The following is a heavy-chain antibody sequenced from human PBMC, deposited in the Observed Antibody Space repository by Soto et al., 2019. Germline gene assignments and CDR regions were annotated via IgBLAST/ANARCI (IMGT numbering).Heavy chain of an antibody. J-gene: IGHJ6*02. CDR3: ARGLPYYYDSSGYPPQADGMDV. V-gene: IGHV1-3*01. Sequence: ASVKVSCKASGYTFTSYAMHWVRQAPGQRLEWMGWINAGNGNTKYSQKFQGRVTITRDTSASTAYMELSSLRSEDTAVYYCARGLPYYYDSSGYPPQADGMDVWGQGTTVTVSS. CDR1: GYTFTSYA. D-gene: IGHD3-22*01. CDR2: INAGNGNT.